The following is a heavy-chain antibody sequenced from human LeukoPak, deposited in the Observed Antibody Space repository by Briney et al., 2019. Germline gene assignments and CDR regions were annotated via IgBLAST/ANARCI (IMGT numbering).Heavy chain of an antibody. CDR2: IKQDGSEK. J-gene: IGHJ6*02. D-gene: IGHD4-11*01. V-gene: IGHV3-7*01. CDR1: GFTVSSNY. CDR3: ARVSRDFYSNYYYYYGMDV. Sequence: PGGSLRLSCAASGFTVSSNYMSWVRQAPGKGLEWVANIKQDGSEKYYVDSVKGRFTISRDNAKNSLYLQMNSLRAEDTAVYYCARVSRDFYSNYYYYYGMDVWGQGTTVTVSS.